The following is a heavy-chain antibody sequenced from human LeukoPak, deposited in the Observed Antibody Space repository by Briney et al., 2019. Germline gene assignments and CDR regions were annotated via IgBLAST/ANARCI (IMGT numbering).Heavy chain of an antibody. D-gene: IGHD2-2*02. V-gene: IGHV3-33*01. CDR3: ARAPYTTGRSFYFDS. J-gene: IGHJ4*02. CDR2: IWYDGTKN. CDR1: GFTFKNYG. Sequence: PGRSLRLSCTASGFTFKNYGMHWVRQAPGKGLEWVAIIWYDGTKNYYADSVKGRFTISRDNFNNTLYLQMNSLRAEDTALYYCARAPYTTGRSFYFDSWGQGTLLTVSS.